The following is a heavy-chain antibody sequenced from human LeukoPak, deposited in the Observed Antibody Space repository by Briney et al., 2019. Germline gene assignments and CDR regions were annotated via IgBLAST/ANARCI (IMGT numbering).Heavy chain of an antibody. CDR3: ARSVAGHFDY. D-gene: IGHD6-19*01. J-gene: IGHJ4*02. CDR1: GFTFSVYS. V-gene: IGHV3-48*04. CDR2: MTSDTRTI. Sequence: GGSLRLSCAASGFTFSVYSMNWVRQAPGKGLEWISYMTSDTRTIYYADSVKGRFTISRDNAKYSVDLQMNRLRAEDTAVYYCARSVAGHFDYWGRGTLVTVSS.